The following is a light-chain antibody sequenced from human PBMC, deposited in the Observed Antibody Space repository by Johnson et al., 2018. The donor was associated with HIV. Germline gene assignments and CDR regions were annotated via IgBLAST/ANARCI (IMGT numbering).Light chain of an antibody. CDR2: ENN. J-gene: IGLJ1*01. Sequence: QSVLTQPPSVSAAPGQKVTIFCSGSSSNIGNNYVSWYQQLPGTAPKLLIYENNKRPSGIPDRFSGSKSGTSATLGITGLQPENEADYYCGTWDSSLSAYVFGIGTKVTVL. CDR3: GTWDSSLSAYV. CDR1: SSNIGNNY. V-gene: IGLV1-51*02.